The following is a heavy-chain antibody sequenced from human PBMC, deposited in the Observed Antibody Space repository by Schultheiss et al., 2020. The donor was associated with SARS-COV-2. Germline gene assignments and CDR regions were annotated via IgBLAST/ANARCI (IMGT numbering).Heavy chain of an antibody. Sequence: SETLSLTCTVSDDSISNYYWTWIRQPAGKGLEWIGRISTSGSTDYNPSLKSRVTISVDTSKNQFSLKLSSVTAADTAVYYCARWVGANAPLFDYWGQGTLVTVSS. D-gene: IGHD1-26*01. J-gene: IGHJ4*02. CDR1: DDSISNYY. CDR2: ISTSGST. CDR3: ARWVGANAPLFDY. V-gene: IGHV4-4*07.